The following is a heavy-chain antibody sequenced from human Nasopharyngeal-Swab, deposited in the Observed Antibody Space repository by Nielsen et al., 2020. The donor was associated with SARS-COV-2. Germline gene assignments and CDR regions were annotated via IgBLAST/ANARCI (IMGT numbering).Heavy chain of an antibody. D-gene: IGHD2-15*01. Sequence: WVRQAPGQGLEWMGIINPGGGSARYSQNFQGRVTMTRDTSTNTVYMELYSLTSEDTAVYYCARGGDPREVVAATDCFDPWGQGTLVTVPQ. CDR2: INPGGGSA. V-gene: IGHV1-46*01. J-gene: IGHJ5*02. CDR3: ARGGDPREVVAATDCFDP.